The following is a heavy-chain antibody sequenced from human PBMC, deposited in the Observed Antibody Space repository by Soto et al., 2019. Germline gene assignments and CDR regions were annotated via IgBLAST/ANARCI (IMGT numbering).Heavy chain of an antibody. V-gene: IGHV1-69*02. CDR2: IIPILGIA. CDR3: ARSWYYYGSGSYYFWFDP. CDR1: GGTFSSYT. Sequence: ASVKVSCKASGGTFSSYTISWVRQAPGQGLEWMGRIIPILGIANYAQKFQGRVTITADKSTSTAYMELSSLRSEDTAVYYCARSWYYYGSGSYYFWFDPWGQGTLVTVSS. D-gene: IGHD3-10*01. J-gene: IGHJ5*02.